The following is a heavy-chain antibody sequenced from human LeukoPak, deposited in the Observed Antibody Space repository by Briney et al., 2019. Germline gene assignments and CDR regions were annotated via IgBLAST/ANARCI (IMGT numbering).Heavy chain of an antibody. CDR3: AKTTTGYSSGRFPGWPVDY. D-gene: IGHD6-19*01. J-gene: IGHJ4*02. V-gene: IGHV3-23*01. Sequence: PGGSLRLSCAASGFTFSSYSMYWVRQAPGKGLEWGSGIFGIGGSTHYADSVKGVFTISRDNSKNTVYMQMNSLRAEDTAVYYCAKTTTGYSSGRFPGWPVDYWGQGPLVTVSS. CDR1: GFTFSSYS. CDR2: IFGIGGST.